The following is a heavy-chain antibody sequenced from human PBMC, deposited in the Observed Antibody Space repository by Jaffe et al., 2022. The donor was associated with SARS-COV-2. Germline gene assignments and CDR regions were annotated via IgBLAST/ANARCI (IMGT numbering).Heavy chain of an antibody. CDR2: IYYSGST. Sequence: QVQLQESGPGLVKPSETLSLTCTVSGGSISSYYWSWIRQPPGKGLEWIGYIYYSGSTNYNPSLKSRVTISVDTSKNQFSLKLSSVTAADTAVYYCARVGLLGGHYYYGMDVWGQGTTVTVSS. CDR3: ARVGLLGGHYYYGMDV. J-gene: IGHJ6*02. D-gene: IGHD3-16*01. CDR1: GGSISSYY. V-gene: IGHV4-59*01.